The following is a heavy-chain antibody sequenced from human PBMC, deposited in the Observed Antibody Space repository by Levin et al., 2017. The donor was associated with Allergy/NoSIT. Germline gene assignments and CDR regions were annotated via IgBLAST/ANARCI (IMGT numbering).Heavy chain of an antibody. D-gene: IGHD6-13*01. CDR2: IKSKTDGGTA. CDR1: GITFSNAW. J-gene: IGHJ4*02. CDR3: TTYISSWYYFDN. Sequence: GGSLRLSCTASGITFSNAWMSWARQAPGKGLEWVGRIKSKTDGGTADYASPVKGRFTISRDDSRNTLYPQMNSLKTEDTAVYYCTTYISSWYYFDNWGQGTLVTVSS. V-gene: IGHV3-15*01.